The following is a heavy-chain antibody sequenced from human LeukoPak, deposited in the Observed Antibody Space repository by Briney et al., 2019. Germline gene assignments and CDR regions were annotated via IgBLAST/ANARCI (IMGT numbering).Heavy chain of an antibody. CDR1: GFSFNNYG. J-gene: IGHJ4*02. Sequence: GGSLRLSCAASGFSFNNYGMHWVRQAPGRGLEWVAMIPYDGSPEKYADFVKGRFTISRDNSKNTLYLQMNSLRDEDTALCYCAKPRVSIGSHFDYWGQGTLVTVSS. CDR3: AKPRVSIGSHFDY. CDR2: IPYDGSPE. V-gene: IGHV3-30*18. D-gene: IGHD2-15*01.